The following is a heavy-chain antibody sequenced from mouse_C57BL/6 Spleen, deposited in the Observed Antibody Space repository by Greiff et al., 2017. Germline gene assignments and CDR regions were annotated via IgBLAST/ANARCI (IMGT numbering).Heavy chain of an antibody. CDR2: IDPENGDT. V-gene: IGHV14-4*01. CDR1: GFNIKDDY. CDR3: TTGIYYGNDGDY. D-gene: IGHD2-2*01. J-gene: IGHJ2*01. Sequence: EVQLQQSGAELVRPGASVKLSCTASGFNIKDDYMHWVKQRPEQGLEWIGWIDPENGDTEYASKFQGKATITADTSSNTAYLQLSSLTSEDTAVYYCTTGIYYGNDGDYWGQGTTLTVSS.